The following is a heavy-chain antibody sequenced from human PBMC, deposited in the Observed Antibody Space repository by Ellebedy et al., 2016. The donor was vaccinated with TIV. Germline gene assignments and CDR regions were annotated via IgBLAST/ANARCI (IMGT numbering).Heavy chain of an antibody. V-gene: IGHV1-69*05. J-gene: IGHJ4*02. CDR1: GDTFGSYA. CDR2: VIPIFDAA. CDR3: ARGWELLHWDY. Sequence: SVKVSCXASGDTFGSYALSWVRQAPGQGLEWMGGVIPIFDAAVYAQKFQGRVTMTRDKSTSTVYMELSSLRSEDTAVYYCARGWELLHWDYWGQGTLVTVSS. D-gene: IGHD1-26*01.